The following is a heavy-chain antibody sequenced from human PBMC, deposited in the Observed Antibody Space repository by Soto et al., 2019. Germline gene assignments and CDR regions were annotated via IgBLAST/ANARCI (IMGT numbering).Heavy chain of an antibody. J-gene: IGHJ6*02. D-gene: IGHD3-3*01. CDR2: IIPIFGTA. CDR1: GGTFSSYA. V-gene: IGHV1-69*06. CDR3: ARALRFLEWPYYYYGMDV. Sequence: WASVKVSCKASGGTFSSYAISWVRQAPGQGLEWMGGIIPIFGTANYAQKFQGRVTITADKSTSTAYMELSSLRSEDTAVYYCARALRFLEWPYYYYGMDVWGQGTTVTVSS.